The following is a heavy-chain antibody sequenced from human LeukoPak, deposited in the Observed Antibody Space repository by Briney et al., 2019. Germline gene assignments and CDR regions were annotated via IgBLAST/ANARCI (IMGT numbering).Heavy chain of an antibody. D-gene: IGHD1-14*01. CDR2: THNSGRT. V-gene: IGHV4-59*08. CDR1: GGSVSSYY. CDR3: ARHGTISSESYFDY. Sequence: SSETLSLTCSVSGGSVSSYYWSWIRQSPGKGLEWVWYTHNSGRTNYNPSLKSRVTGFVDTSKNQVSLRLSSVTAADTAVYYCARHGTISSESYFDYWGQGALVTVSS. J-gene: IGHJ4*02.